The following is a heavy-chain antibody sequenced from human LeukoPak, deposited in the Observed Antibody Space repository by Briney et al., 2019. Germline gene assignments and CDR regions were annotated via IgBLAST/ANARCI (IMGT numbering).Heavy chain of an antibody. D-gene: IGHD2-15*01. CDR2: INHSGST. CDR1: GGSFSGYY. CDR3: ARYDCSGGSCYFDY. J-gene: IGHJ4*02. V-gene: IGHV4-34*01. Sequence: SETLSLTCAVYGGSFSGYYWSWIRQPPGKGLEWIGEINHSGSTNYNPSLKSRVTISVDTSKNQFSLKLSSVTAADTAVYYCARYDCSGGSCYFDYWGQGTLVTVSS.